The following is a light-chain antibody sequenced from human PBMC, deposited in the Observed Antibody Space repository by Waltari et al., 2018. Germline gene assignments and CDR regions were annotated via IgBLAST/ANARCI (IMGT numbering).Light chain of an antibody. CDR1: SSDVGSYNL. V-gene: IGLV2-23*01. CDR2: EGS. Sequence: QSALTQTASVSGSPGQSITISCTGTSSDVGSYNLVSWYQQHPGKVPKFMIYEGSEPPSGVSNRFSGTKSGNTATLTISGLQAEDEADYYCCSYAGSNSWVFGGGTKLTVV. J-gene: IGLJ3*02. CDR3: CSYAGSNSWV.